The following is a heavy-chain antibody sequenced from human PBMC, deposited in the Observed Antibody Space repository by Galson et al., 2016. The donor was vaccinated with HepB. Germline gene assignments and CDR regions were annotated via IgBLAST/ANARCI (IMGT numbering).Heavy chain of an antibody. D-gene: IGHD3-16*01. J-gene: IGHJ5*02. V-gene: IGHV2-5*01. CDR2: FYWNRDK. Sequence: PALVKPTQTLTLTCTFSGFSLSTSGVSVGWIRQSPGGALEWLALFYWNRDKRYTTSLTSRLTSTKDTSGNQVVLRMTNMDPVDIATFYCVHGRFQTFHSWGQGTLVAVSS. CDR3: VHGRFQTFHS. CDR1: GFSLSTSGVS.